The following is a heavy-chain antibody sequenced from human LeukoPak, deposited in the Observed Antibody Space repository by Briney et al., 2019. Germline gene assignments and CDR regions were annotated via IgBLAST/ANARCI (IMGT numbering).Heavy chain of an antibody. CDR2: VSQWNT. J-gene: IGHJ4*02. D-gene: IGHD2-21*01. CDR1: NDYIKDYY. V-gene: IGHV4-4*07. CDR3: ARQGSDNFFDS. Sequence: SETLSLTCTLSNDYIKDYYWSRIRQPAGKGLEWIGRVSQWNTNYNPSLMSRVTMSVQASKNQFSLKLNSATAADTAVYYCARQGSDNFFDSWGLGILVTVSS.